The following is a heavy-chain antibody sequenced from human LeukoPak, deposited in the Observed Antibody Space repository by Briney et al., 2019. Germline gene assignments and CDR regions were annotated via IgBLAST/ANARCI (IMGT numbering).Heavy chain of an antibody. D-gene: IGHD1-26*01. Sequence: HPGGSLRLSCAASGFTFDDYTMHWVRQAPGKGLEWVSPISWDGGSTYYADSVKGRFTISRDNSKNSLYLQMNSLRTEDSALYYCARGATHMDVWGKVTTVTVSS. V-gene: IGHV3-43*01. CDR2: ISWDGGST. CDR3: ARGATHMDV. J-gene: IGHJ6*03. CDR1: GFTFDDYT.